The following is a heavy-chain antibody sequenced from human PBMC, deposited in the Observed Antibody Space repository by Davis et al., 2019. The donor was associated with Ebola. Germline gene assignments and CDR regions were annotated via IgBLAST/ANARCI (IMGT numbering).Heavy chain of an antibody. J-gene: IGHJ4*02. CDR2: ISPNTGGT. V-gene: IGHV1-2*02. D-gene: IGHD3-3*01. CDR3: ARGQIFGVAANDY. CDR1: GYTFTGYY. Sequence: ASVKVSCKASGYTFTGYYMHWVRQAPGQGLEWMGWISPNTGGTVYAQKFQGRVSMTRDTSTNTAYMELRSLRSDDTAVYYCARGQIFGVAANDYWGQGTLVTVSS.